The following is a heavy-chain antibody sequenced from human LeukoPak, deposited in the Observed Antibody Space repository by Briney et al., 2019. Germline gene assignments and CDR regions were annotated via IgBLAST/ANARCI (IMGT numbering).Heavy chain of an antibody. CDR3: ARARHGILTGYYLDY. CDR1: GFTFGSYG. CDR2: IWYDGSNK. Sequence: PGRSLRLSCAAPGFTFGSYGMHWVRPAPAKGLEWVTVIWYDGSNKYYADSVKGRFTISRDNSKDTLYLQMNSLRAEDTAVYYCARARHGILTGYYLDYWGQGTLVTVSS. D-gene: IGHD3-9*01. V-gene: IGHV3-33*01. J-gene: IGHJ4*02.